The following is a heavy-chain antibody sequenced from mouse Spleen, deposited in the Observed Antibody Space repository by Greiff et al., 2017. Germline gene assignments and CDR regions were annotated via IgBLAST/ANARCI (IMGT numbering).Heavy chain of an antibody. V-gene: IGHV3-6*01. J-gene: IGHJ3*01. CDR2: ISYDGSN. Sequence: EVQVVESGPGLVKPSQSLSLTCSVSGYSITSGYYWNWIRQLPGNKLEWMGYISYDGSNNYNPSLKNRISITRDTSKNQFFLKLNSVTTEDTATYYCASLDYGPAYWGQGTLVTVSA. CDR3: ASLDYGPAY. CDR1: GYSITSGYY. D-gene: IGHD2-4*01.